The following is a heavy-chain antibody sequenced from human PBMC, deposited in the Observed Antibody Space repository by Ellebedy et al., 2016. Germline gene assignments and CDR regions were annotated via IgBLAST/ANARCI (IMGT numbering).Heavy chain of an antibody. CDR2: ISGSGGST. D-gene: IGHD1-7*01. CDR3: ATTGTKNY. J-gene: IGHJ4*02. V-gene: IGHV3-23*01. Sequence: GESLKISXAASGFTFSSYAMSWVRQAPGKGLEWVSAISGSGGSTYYADSVKGRFTISRDNSKSTLYLQMNSLRAEDTAVYYCATTGTKNYWGQGTLVTVSS. CDR1: GFTFSSYA.